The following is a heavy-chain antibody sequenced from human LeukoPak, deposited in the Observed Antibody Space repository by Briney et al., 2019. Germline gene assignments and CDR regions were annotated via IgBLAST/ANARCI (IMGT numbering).Heavy chain of an antibody. CDR1: GFTFSSYG. Sequence: HSGGSLRLSCAASGFTFSSYGMHWVRQAPGKGLEWVAVISYDGSNKYYADSVKGRFTISRDNSKNTLYLQMNSLRAEDTAVYYCAKGGMTTVTTDPPRWGQGTLVTVSS. J-gene: IGHJ4*02. V-gene: IGHV3-30*18. CDR3: AKGGMTTVTTDPPR. D-gene: IGHD4-17*01. CDR2: ISYDGSNK.